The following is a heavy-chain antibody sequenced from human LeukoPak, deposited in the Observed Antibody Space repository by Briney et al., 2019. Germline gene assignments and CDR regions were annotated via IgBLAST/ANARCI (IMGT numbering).Heavy chain of an antibody. J-gene: IGHJ6*03. Sequence: ASVKVSCKASGYTFTGYYMHWVRQAPGQGLEWMGGIVPIFGTANYAQKFQGRVTITADESTSTAYMELSSLRSEDTAVYYCATTHDDFWSGYYTYYYYYMDVWGKGTTVTVSS. CDR1: GYTFTGYY. CDR3: ATTHDDFWSGYYTYYYYYMDV. D-gene: IGHD3-3*01. V-gene: IGHV1-69*13. CDR2: IVPIFGTA.